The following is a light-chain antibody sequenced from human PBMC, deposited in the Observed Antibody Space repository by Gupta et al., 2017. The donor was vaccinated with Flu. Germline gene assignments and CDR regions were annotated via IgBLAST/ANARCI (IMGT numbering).Light chain of an antibody. CDR2: KAS. V-gene: IGKV1-5*03. CDR3: QQYESTWT. CDR1: QSISSW. J-gene: IGKJ1*01. Sequence: DIQMTQSPSTLSASVGDTVTITCRASQSISSWLAWYQQKPGKAPKILIYKASSLEGGVPSRFSGSGSGTEFTLTISSLQPDDFATYYCQQYESTWTFGQGTKVEIK.